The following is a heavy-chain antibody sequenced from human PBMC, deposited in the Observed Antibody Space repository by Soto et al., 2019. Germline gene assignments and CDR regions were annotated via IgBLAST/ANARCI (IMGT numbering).Heavy chain of an antibody. CDR2: INPNSGGT. V-gene: IGHV1-2*04. Sequence: QVQLVQSGAEVKKPGASVKVSCKASGYTFTGYYMHWVRQAPGQGLEWMGWINPNSGGTNYAQKFQGWVTMTRDTSISTAYMELSRLRSDDTAVYYCARMRYDITGDPPTFDYWGQGTLVTVSS. CDR3: ARMRYDITGDPPTFDY. CDR1: GYTFTGYY. D-gene: IGHD7-27*01. J-gene: IGHJ4*02.